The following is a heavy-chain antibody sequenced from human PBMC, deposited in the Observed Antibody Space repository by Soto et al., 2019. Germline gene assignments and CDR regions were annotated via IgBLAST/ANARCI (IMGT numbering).Heavy chain of an antibody. CDR2: IYPGDSDT. Sequence: GESLKISCKGSGYSFTTNWIGWVRQMPGKGLEWMGVIYPGDSDTRYSPSFQGQVAISADKSINTAYLQWHSLKASDTATYYCTRRRVLRFLQWRPYGLDVWGQGTTVTVSS. V-gene: IGHV5-51*01. CDR1: GYSFTTNW. CDR3: TRRRVLRFLQWRPYGLDV. J-gene: IGHJ6*02. D-gene: IGHD3-3*01.